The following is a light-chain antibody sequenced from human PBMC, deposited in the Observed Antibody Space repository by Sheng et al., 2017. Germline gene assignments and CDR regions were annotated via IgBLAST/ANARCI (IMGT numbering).Light chain of an antibody. J-gene: IGLJ3*02. CDR1: SSDVGSYNL. CDR2: EVT. V-gene: IGLV2-23*02. Sequence: QSALTQPASVSGSPGQSITISCTGTSSDVGSYNLVSWYQHHPGKAPKLMIYEVTKRPSGVSNRFSGSKSGNTASLTISGLQAEDEADYYCCSYAGSFTLVFGGGTKLTVL. CDR3: CSYAGSFTLV.